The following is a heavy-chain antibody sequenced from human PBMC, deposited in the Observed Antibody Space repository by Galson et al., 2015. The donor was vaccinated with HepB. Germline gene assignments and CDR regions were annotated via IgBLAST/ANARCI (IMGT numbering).Heavy chain of an antibody. CDR1: GGSVSSGSYY. D-gene: IGHD3-9*01. CDR3: ARDDYDILTGYYSAFDY. Sequence: LTCTVSGGSVSSGSYYWSWIRQPPGKGLEWIGYIYYSGSTNYNPSLKSRVTISVDTSKNQFSLKLSSVTAADTAVYYCARDDYDILTGYYSAFDYWGQGTLVTVSS. J-gene: IGHJ4*02. V-gene: IGHV4-61*01. CDR2: IYYSGST.